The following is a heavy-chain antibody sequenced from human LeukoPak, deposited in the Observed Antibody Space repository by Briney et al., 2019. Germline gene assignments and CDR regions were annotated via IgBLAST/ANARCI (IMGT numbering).Heavy chain of an antibody. J-gene: IGHJ4*02. D-gene: IGHD4-17*01. CDR2: IKQDGSEK. CDR3: ARDFGHLYGDYAFDY. Sequence: GGSLRLSCAAPGFTFSSYWMSWVRQGPGKGLEWVANIKQDGSEKNYVDSVKGRFTISRDNAKNSLYLQMNSLRAEDTAVYYCARDFGHLYGDYAFDYWGQGTLVTVSS. V-gene: IGHV3-7*03. CDR1: GFTFSSYW.